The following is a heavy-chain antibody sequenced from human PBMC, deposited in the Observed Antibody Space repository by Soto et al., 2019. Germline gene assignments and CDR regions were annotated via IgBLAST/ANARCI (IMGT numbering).Heavy chain of an antibody. D-gene: IGHD3-10*01. CDR3: ARDSLLWFGELSMFDP. CDR2: ISLYSDGT. CDR1: GYTFSNYV. Sequence: GDSVKVSCKTSGYTFSNYVISWVLQAPGQPLEWLGWISLYSDGTNYAQKFQGRVSMTTDTSTTTAYMELRSLRSDDTAVYYCARDSLLWFGELSMFDPWGQGTLVTVSS. J-gene: IGHJ5*02. V-gene: IGHV1-18*01.